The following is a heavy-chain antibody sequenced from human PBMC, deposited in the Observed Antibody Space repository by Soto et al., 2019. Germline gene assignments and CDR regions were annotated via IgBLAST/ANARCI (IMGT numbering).Heavy chain of an antibody. CDR1: GFTFSSYS. Sequence: GGSLRLSCAASGFTFSSYSMNWVRQAPGKXLEWVSSISSSSSYIYYADSVKGRFTISRDNAKNSLYLQMNSLRAEDTAVYYCARDPNYDFWSGYLLYYYGMDVWGQGTTVTVSS. J-gene: IGHJ6*02. CDR2: ISSSSSYI. V-gene: IGHV3-21*01. CDR3: ARDPNYDFWSGYLLYYYGMDV. D-gene: IGHD3-3*01.